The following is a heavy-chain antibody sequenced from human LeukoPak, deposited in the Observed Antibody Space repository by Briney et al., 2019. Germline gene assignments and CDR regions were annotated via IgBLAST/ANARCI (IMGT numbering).Heavy chain of an antibody. V-gene: IGHV3-23*01. CDR1: GFTFSSYA. D-gene: IGHD3-10*01. CDR2: ISGRGGSA. CDR3: AKTVSGSYSYQGGDY. J-gene: IGHJ4*02. Sequence: GGSLRLSCAASGFTFSSYAMTWVPQAPGKGLEWVSAISGRGGSAYYADCVKGRFTNSRDNSKNTLYLQMNSLRAEDTAVYYCAKTVSGSYSYQGGDYWGQGTLVTVSS.